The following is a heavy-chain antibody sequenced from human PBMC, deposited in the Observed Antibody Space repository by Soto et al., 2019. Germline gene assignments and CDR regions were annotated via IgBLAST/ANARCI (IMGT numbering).Heavy chain of an antibody. D-gene: IGHD6-19*01. J-gene: IGHJ3*02. CDR1: GGSISSYY. CDR3: ARDQAWLGPRLAFDI. CDR2: IYYSGST. Sequence: PSETLSLTCTVSGGSISSYYCILIRHPPWKGLEWIGYIYYSGSTNYNPSLKSRVTISVDTSKNQFSLKLSSVTAADTAVYYCARDQAWLGPRLAFDIWGQGTMVTVSS. V-gene: IGHV4-59*01.